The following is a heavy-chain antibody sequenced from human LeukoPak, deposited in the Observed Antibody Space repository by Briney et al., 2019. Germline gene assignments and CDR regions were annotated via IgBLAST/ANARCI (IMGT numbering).Heavy chain of an antibody. Sequence: ASVKVSCKASGYTFTSYAMNWVRQAPGQGLEWMGWINTNTGNPTYAQGFTGRFVFSLDTSVSTAYLQISSLKAEDTAVYYCARGLLPGNWELDAFDIWGQGTMVTVSS. D-gene: IGHD1-26*01. V-gene: IGHV7-4-1*02. J-gene: IGHJ3*02. CDR1: GYTFTSYA. CDR3: ARGLLPGNWELDAFDI. CDR2: INTNTGNP.